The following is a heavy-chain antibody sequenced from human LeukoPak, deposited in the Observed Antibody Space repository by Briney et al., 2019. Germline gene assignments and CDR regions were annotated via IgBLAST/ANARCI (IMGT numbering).Heavy chain of an antibody. CDR3: ARGSPAYDILTGSYPYYFDY. Sequence: SETLSLTCPVAGGSLSSYYWSWIRQPPGEGLEWIGYILYRGGTNYNPSLKSRVTRSVDTSKNQFSLKLSSVTAADTAVYFCARGSPAYDILTGSYPYYFDYWGQGTLVTVSS. V-gene: IGHV4-59*01. CDR2: ILYRGGT. J-gene: IGHJ4*02. D-gene: IGHD3-9*01. CDR1: GGSLSSYY.